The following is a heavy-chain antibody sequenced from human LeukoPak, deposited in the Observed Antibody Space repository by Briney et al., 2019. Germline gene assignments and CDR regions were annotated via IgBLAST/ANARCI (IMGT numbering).Heavy chain of an antibody. CDR2: IYSDGRT. V-gene: IGHV3-53*01. CDR3: AILPGY. CDR1: GFTVGDNY. Sequence: GGSLRLSCAASGFTVGDNYMSWVRQAPGKGLEWVSVIYSDGRTHYADSVKGRFTVSRDNSKNTLYLQMNSLRAEDTAVYYCAILPGYWGQGTLVTVSS. J-gene: IGHJ4*02.